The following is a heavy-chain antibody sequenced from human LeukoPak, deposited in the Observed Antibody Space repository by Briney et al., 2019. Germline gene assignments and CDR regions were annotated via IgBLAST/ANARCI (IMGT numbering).Heavy chain of an antibody. CDR3: AKWGDYDVLTGYYDSDY. Sequence: GGSLRLSCAASGFTFSNYAMSWVRQAPGKGLEWVSDVSGRDTSTYYTDSVKGRFTISRDNSKNTLYLKMNSLSAEDTAIYYCAKWGDYDVLTGYYDSDYWGQGALVTVSS. J-gene: IGHJ4*02. CDR1: GFTFSNYA. D-gene: IGHD3-9*01. V-gene: IGHV3-23*01. CDR2: VSGRDTST.